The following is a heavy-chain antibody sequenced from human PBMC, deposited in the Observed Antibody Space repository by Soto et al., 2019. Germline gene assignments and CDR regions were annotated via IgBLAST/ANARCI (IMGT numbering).Heavy chain of an antibody. CDR3: LAPGTSHHEDY. CDR1: GIVFSSYG. Sequence: QVQLVESGGGVVQPGRSLRLSCAVSGIVFSSYGMHWVRQAPGKGLEWVAVISFDASSAFYGDSVRGRFTISRDNPKSTLFPQIDRLKADDTALYYCLAPGTSHHEDYWGQGTLVTVSS. J-gene: IGHJ4*02. CDR2: ISFDASSA. D-gene: IGHD2-8*01. V-gene: IGHV3-33*05.